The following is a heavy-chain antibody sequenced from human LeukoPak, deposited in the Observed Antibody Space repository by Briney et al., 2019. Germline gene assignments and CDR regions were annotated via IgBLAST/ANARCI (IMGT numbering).Heavy chain of an antibody. CDR3: TKGDGGWYPIDY. V-gene: IGHV3-23*01. CDR2: INDNGLNT. CDR1: GFTFTNYG. J-gene: IGHJ4*02. D-gene: IGHD6-19*01. Sequence: PGASLRLSCVASGFTFTNYGMRWVRQAPGKGLEWVSTINDNGLNTHYADSVKGRFTISRDDSKNTLHLQMNSLRADDTALYYCTKGDGGWYPIDYWGQGVLVIVSS.